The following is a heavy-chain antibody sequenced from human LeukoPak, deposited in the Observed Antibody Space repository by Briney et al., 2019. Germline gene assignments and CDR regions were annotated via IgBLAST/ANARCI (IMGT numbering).Heavy chain of an antibody. CDR1: GFTFTSSA. D-gene: IGHD3-10*01. Sequence: SVKVSCKGSGFTFTSSAMQWVRQARGQRLEWIGWIVVGSGNTNYAQKFQERVTITRDMSTSTAYMELSSLRSEDTAVYYCAADAYYYGSGSYPPGDYWGQGTLVTVSS. CDR2: IVVGSGNT. V-gene: IGHV1-58*02. CDR3: AADAYYYGSGSYPPGDY. J-gene: IGHJ4*02.